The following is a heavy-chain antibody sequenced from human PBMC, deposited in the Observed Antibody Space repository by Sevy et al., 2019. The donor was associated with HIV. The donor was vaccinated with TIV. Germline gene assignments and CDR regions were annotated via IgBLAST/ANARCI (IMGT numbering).Heavy chain of an antibody. CDR2: IWYDGSNK. CDR3: ANIPYYYDSSGRDAFDI. V-gene: IGHV3-33*06. CDR1: GFTFSSYG. D-gene: IGHD3-22*01. J-gene: IGHJ3*02. Sequence: GGSLRLSCAASGFTFSSYGMHWVRQAPGKGLEWVAVIWYDGSNKYYADSVKGRFTISRDNSKNTLYLQMNSLRAEDTAVYYCANIPYYYDSSGRDAFDIWGQGTMVTVSS.